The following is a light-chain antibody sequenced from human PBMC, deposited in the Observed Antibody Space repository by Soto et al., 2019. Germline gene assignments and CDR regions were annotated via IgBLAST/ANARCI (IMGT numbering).Light chain of an antibody. CDR3: QQYGTSPLT. J-gene: IGKJ4*01. CDR1: QSVSSNY. CDR2: GAS. V-gene: IGKV3-20*01. Sequence: VMTQSPDTLSVSPGGRASLSCSASQSVSSNYLAWYQQKPGQAPRLLIYGASSRATGIADRFSGSGSGTDFTLTISRLEPEDVAVYYCQQYGTSPLTFGGGTKVDIK.